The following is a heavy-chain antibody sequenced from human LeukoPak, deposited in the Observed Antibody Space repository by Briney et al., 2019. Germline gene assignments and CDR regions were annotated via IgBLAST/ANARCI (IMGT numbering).Heavy chain of an antibody. CDR3: ARGGSSSPVISVH. D-gene: IGHD6-6*01. CDR1: GFTFSDYN. V-gene: IGHV3-21*01. J-gene: IGHJ4*02. CDR2: ITSSSSYM. Sequence: GGSLRLSCAASGFTFSDYNMNWVRQGPGKGLEWVSSITSSSSYMYYADSVKGRFTISRDNAGNSLYLQMNSLRAEDTAVYYCARGGSSSPVISVHWGQGTLVTVSS.